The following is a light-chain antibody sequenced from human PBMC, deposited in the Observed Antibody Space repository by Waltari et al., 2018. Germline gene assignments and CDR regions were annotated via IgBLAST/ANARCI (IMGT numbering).Light chain of an antibody. CDR1: QSVSSY. J-gene: IGKJ4*01. CDR3: QQRSNWLSLT. Sequence: DIVLTQSPATLSLSPGERATLSCRASQSVSSYLAWYQQKPGQAPRLLIYDASNRATGIPARFSGSGSGTDFTLTISSLEPEDFAVYYCQQRSNWLSLTFGGGTKVDIK. V-gene: IGKV3-11*01. CDR2: DAS.